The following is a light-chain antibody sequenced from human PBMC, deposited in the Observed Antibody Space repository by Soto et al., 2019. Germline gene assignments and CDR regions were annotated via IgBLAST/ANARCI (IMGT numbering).Light chain of an antibody. CDR3: QHYNSYSEA. CDR2: KAS. CDR1: QTISSW. V-gene: IGKV1-5*03. J-gene: IGKJ1*01. Sequence: DIQMTQSPSTLSGSVGDRVTITCRASQTISSWLAWYQQKPGKAPKLLIYKASTLKSGVPSRFSGRGSRTEFTLTISSLQPDDFATYYCQHYNSYSEAFGQGTKVELK.